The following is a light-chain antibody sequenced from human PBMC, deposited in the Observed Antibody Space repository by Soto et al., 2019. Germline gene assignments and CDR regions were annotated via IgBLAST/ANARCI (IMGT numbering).Light chain of an antibody. Sequence: SALTQPASVSVSPGQSITISCTGTSSDVGNYNYVSWYQQYPGRVPKLLIYMVSNRASGVSNRFSGSKSGNTASLTISGLQAEEEADYFCTSPTPGSLYVFGTGTKVTVL. CDR3: TSPTPGSLYV. CDR1: SSDVGNYNY. CDR2: MVS. J-gene: IGLJ1*01. V-gene: IGLV2-14*01.